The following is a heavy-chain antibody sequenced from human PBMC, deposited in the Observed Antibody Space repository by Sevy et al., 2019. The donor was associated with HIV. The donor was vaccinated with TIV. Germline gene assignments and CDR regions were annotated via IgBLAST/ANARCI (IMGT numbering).Heavy chain of an antibody. CDR1: GYTLTQLS. CDR3: AITKDYYDSSGYPFDY. Sequence: ASVKGSGKVSGYTLTQLSMHWVRQAPGKGLEWMGSFDPEDGETIYALKCQGRVTMTEDTSTDTAYGELSSLKSEDTAVFYCAITKDYYDSSGYPFDYWGQGTLVTVSS. CDR2: FDPEDGET. J-gene: IGHJ4*02. V-gene: IGHV1-24*01. D-gene: IGHD3-22*01.